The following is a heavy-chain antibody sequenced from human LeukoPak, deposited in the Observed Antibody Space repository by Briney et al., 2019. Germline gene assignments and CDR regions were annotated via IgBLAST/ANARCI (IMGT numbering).Heavy chain of an antibody. D-gene: IGHD3-22*01. J-gene: IGHJ6*03. CDR2: IYNSGST. V-gene: IGHV4-61*10. Sequence: KTSETLSLTCVVSGGSISRGSYYWNWIRQPAGNGLEWMGRIYNSGSTNYNPSLKSRVTISVDTSKNQFSLKLSSVTAADTAVYYCARRSRRSLNYDSSGYYYVYYYYMDVWGKGTTVTVSS. CDR3: ARRSRRSLNYDSSGYYYVYYYYMDV. CDR1: GGSISRGSYY.